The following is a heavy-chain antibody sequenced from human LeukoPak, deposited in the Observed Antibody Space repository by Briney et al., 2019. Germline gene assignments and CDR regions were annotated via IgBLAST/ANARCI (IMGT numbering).Heavy chain of an antibody. V-gene: IGHV1-8*01. CDR1: GYTFTSYD. CDR2: MNPNSGNT. D-gene: IGHD5-24*01. CDR3: ARDLAEMATIPYYYYYGMDV. Sequence: ASVKVSCKASGYTFTSYDINWVRQATGQGLEWMGWMNPNSGNTGYAQKFQGRVTMTRNTSISTAYMELSSLRSEDTAVYYCARDLAEMATIPYYYYYGMDVWGQGTTVTVSS. J-gene: IGHJ6*02.